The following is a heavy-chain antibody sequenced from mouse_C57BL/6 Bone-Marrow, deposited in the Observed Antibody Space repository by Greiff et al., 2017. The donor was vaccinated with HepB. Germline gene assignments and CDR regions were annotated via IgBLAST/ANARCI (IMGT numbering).Heavy chain of an antibody. CDR3: AREGGRYYAMDY. J-gene: IGHJ4*01. CDR2: INYDGSST. V-gene: IGHV5-16*01. CDR1: GFTFSDYY. Sequence: DVKLVESEGGLVQPGSSMKLSCTASGFTFSDYYMPWVRQVPEKGLEWVANINYDGSSTYYLDTLKSRFIISRDNAKNILYLQMSSLKSEDTATYYCAREGGRYYAMDYWGQGTSVTVSS. D-gene: IGHD3-3*01.